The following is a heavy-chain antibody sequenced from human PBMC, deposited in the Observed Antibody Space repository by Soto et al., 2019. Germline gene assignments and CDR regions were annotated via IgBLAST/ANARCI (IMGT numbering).Heavy chain of an antibody. Sequence: VQLLESGGGLVQPGGSLRLSCAASGFTFSSYAISWVRQAPGQGLEWMGGIIPIFGTANYAQKFQGRVTITADESTSTAYMELSSLRSEDTAVYYCAREGPHSSSFPYWGQGTLVTVSS. CDR1: GFTFSSYA. V-gene: IGHV1-69*01. J-gene: IGHJ4*02. D-gene: IGHD6-6*01. CDR3: AREGPHSSSFPY. CDR2: IIPIFGTA.